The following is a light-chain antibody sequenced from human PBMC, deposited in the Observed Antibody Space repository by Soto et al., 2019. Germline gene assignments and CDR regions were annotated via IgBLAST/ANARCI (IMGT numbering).Light chain of an antibody. J-gene: IGKJ4*01. CDR1: QSVAANY. Sequence: EVVLTQSPGTLSLSPGERAPLSCRASQSVAANYLAWYQQKRGQAPRLLIYDASNRATGIPARFSGSGSGTDFTLTISSLQPEDFATYYCQQANSFPLTFGGGTKVDI. CDR2: DAS. CDR3: QQANSFPLT. V-gene: IGKV3D-20*02.